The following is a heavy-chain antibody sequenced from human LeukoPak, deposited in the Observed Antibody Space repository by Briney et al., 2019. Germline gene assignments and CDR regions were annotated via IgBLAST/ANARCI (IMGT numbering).Heavy chain of an antibody. J-gene: IGHJ5*02. CDR1: GFTFSSYA. V-gene: IGHV3-23*01. CDR3: AKGIGSCILSNWFDP. D-gene: IGHD2/OR15-2a*01. Sequence: GGSLRLSCAASGFTFSSYAMSWVRQAPGKGLEWVSAISGSGGSTYYADSVKGRFTISRDNSKNTLYLQMNSLRAEDTAVYYCAKGIGSCILSNWFDPGAREPWSPSPQ. CDR2: ISGSGGST.